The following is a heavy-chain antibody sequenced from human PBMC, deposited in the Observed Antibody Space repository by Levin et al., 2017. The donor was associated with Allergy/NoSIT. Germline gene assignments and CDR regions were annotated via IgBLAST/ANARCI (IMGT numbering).Heavy chain of an antibody. CDR2: IKGDGSEE. Sequence: GGSLRLSCAASGFTFSNYRMSWVRQSPGGGLEWVASIKGDGSEETYVGSVKGRFTISRDNSESSLYVQMNNLRVEDTAVYFCARVSDPGSGSHYRSFDYWGQGTLVTVS. V-gene: IGHV3-7*04. CDR3: ARVSDPGSGSHYRSFDY. CDR1: GFTFSNYR. D-gene: IGHD3-10*01. J-gene: IGHJ4*02.